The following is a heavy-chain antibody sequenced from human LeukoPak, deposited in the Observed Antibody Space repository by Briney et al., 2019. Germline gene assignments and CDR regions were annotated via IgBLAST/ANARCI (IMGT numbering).Heavy chain of an antibody. CDR3: ARFSGYCSSTSCTPGD. D-gene: IGHD2-2*01. CDR1: GFTLSSYS. Sequence: GGSLRLSCAASGFTLSSYSMNWVRQAPGEGLEWGSSLSSSSYIYYADSVKGRFTISRGNAKNSLYLQMNSLRAEDTAVYYCARFSGYCSSTSCTPGDWGQGTLVTVSS. V-gene: IGHV3-21*01. J-gene: IGHJ4*02. CDR2: LSSSSYI.